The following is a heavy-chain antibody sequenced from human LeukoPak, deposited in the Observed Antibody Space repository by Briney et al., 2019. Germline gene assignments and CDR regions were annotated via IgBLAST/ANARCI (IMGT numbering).Heavy chain of an antibody. CDR1: GFTFSSYA. V-gene: IGHV3-23*01. D-gene: IGHD4-23*01. Sequence: GGSLRLSCAASGFTFSSYAMSWVRQAPGKGLEWVSAISGSGGSTYYADSVKGRFTISRDNSKNMLYLQMNSLRAEDTAVYYCAKARAMTTVLTLGYFDYWGQGTLVTVSS. CDR2: ISGSGGST. J-gene: IGHJ4*02. CDR3: AKARAMTTVLTLGYFDY.